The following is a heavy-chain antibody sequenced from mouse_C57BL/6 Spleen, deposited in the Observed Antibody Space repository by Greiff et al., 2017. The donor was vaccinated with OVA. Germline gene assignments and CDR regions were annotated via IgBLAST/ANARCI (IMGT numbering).Heavy chain of an antibody. V-gene: IGHV1-82*01. Sequence: QVQLQQSGPELVKPGASVKISCKASGYAFSSSWMNWVKQRPGKGLEWIGRIYPGDGDTNYNGKFKGKAKLTADKSSSTAYMQLSSLTSEDSAVYFCARDDYGSSYWYFDVWGTGTTVTVSS. D-gene: IGHD1-1*01. J-gene: IGHJ1*03. CDR2: IYPGDGDT. CDR1: GYAFSSSW. CDR3: ARDDYGSSYWYFDV.